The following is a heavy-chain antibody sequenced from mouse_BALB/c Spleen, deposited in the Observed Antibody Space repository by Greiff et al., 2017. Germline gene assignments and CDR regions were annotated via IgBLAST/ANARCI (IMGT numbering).Heavy chain of an antibody. V-gene: IGHV1S135*01. Sequence: VQLQQSGPELVKPGASVKVSCKASGYAFTSYNMYWVKQSHGKSLEWIGYIDPYNGGTSYNQKFKGKATLTVDKSSSTAYMHLNSLTSEDSAVYYCARMGEAGLTGTGFAYWGQGTLVTVSA. CDR3: ARMGEAGLTGTGFAY. CDR1: GYAFTSYN. CDR2: IDPYNGGT. J-gene: IGHJ3*01. D-gene: IGHD4-1*01.